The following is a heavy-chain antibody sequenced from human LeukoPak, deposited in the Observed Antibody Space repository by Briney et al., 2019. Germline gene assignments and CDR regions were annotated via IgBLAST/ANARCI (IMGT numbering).Heavy chain of an antibody. Sequence: SETLSLTCTVSGASTSHFYWNWIRQPPGKGLEWIGYMHNSGSSKHSPSLKSRVTVSIDTSKNQFSLQLTSVTAADTAMYFCARSAEWLRNAFDIWGQGTMVSVSS. D-gene: IGHD5-12*01. CDR3: ARSAEWLRNAFDI. V-gene: IGHV4-59*01. CDR2: MHNSGSS. CDR1: GASTSHFY. J-gene: IGHJ3*02.